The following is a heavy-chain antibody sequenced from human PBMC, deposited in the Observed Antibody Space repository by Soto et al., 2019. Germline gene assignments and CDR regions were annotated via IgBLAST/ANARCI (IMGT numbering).Heavy chain of an antibody. CDR3: ASPSSSSFSYYYGMDV. V-gene: IGHV5-51*01. J-gene: IGHJ6*02. CDR1: GYSFTSYW. Sequence: GESLKISCKGSGYSFTSYWIGWVRQMPGKGLERMGIIYPGDSDTRYSPSFQGQVTISADKSISTAYLQWSSLKASDTAMYYCASPSSSSFSYYYGMDVWGQGTTVTVSS. D-gene: IGHD6-6*01. CDR2: IYPGDSDT.